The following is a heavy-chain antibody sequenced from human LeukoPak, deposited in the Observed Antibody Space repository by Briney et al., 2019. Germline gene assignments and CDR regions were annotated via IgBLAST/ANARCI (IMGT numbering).Heavy chain of an antibody. J-gene: IGHJ5*02. CDR1: GYTFTCYY. CDR3: AIGNDYDSSGYHH. D-gene: IGHD3-22*01. Sequence: ASVKVSCKASGYTFTCYYMHWVRQAPGQGLEWMGRINPNSGGTNYAQKFQGRVTMTRDTSISTAYMELSRLRADDTAVCYCAIGNDYDSSGYHHWGQGTLVTVSS. V-gene: IGHV1-2*06. CDR2: INPNSGGT.